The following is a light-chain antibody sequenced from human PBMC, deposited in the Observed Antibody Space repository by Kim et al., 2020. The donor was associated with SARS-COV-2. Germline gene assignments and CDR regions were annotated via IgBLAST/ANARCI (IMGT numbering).Light chain of an antibody. CDR2: DNN. CDR1: SSNIGNNY. J-gene: IGLJ2*01. CDR3: GTWDSSLSAVI. V-gene: IGLV1-51*01. Sequence: QSVLTQPPSVSAAPGQKVTISCSGSSSNIGNNYVSWYQHLPGTAPKLLIYDNNKRPSGIPDRFSGSKSGTSATLGITGLQTGDEADYYCGTWDSSLSAVILGGGTQLSVL.